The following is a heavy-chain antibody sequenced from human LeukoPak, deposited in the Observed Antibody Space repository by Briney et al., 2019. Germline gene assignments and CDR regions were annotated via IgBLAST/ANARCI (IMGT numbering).Heavy chain of an antibody. CDR2: ILEDGSNK. V-gene: IGHV3-30*18. Sequence: GGALRLPCAASGFTFRGYGMHGGRKAPGRGLGGVAVILEDGSNKYYADSVKGRFTISRDNYKNTLYLQMNSLRTEDTAIYYCAKEDVVVITIRYFQHWGQGTLVTVSS. CDR3: AKEDVVVITIRYFQH. J-gene: IGHJ1*01. CDR1: GFTFRGYG. D-gene: IGHD3-22*01.